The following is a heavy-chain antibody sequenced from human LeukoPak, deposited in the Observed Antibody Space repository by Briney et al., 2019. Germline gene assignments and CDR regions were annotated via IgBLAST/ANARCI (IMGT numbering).Heavy chain of an antibody. CDR1: GGSISSSNW. CDR2: IYHSGST. D-gene: IGHD3-3*01. Sequence: SETLSLTCAVSGGSISSSNWWSWVRQPPGKGLEWIGEIYHSGSTYYNPSLKSRVTISADTSKNQFSLKLNSVTAADTAVYYCAKNGQSGFSFDPWGQGTLVTVSS. CDR3: AKNGQSGFSFDP. V-gene: IGHV4-4*02. J-gene: IGHJ5*02.